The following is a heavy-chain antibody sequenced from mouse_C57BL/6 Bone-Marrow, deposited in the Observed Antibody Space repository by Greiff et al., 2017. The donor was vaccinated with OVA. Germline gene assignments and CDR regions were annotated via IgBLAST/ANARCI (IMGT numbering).Heavy chain of an antibody. Sequence: VQLQQPGAELVMPGASVKLSCKASGYTFTSYWMHWVKQRPGQGLEWIGEIDPSDSYTNYNQKFKGKSTLTVDKSSSTAYMPLSSLTSEDSAVYYCARSPKGAWFAYWGQGTLVTVSA. J-gene: IGHJ3*01. CDR1: GYTFTSYW. CDR2: IDPSDSYT. V-gene: IGHV1-69*01. CDR3: ARSPKGAWFAY.